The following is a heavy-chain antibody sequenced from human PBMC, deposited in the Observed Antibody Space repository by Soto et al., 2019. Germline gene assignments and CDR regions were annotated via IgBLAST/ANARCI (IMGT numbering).Heavy chain of an antibody. CDR2: INHSGST. CDR1: GGSFSGYY. V-gene: IGHV4-34*01. D-gene: IGHD4-17*01. J-gene: IGHJ5*02. CDR3: ARGYYGGGGSNWFDP. Sequence: QVQLQQWGAGLLKPSETLSLTCAVYGGSFSGYYWSWIRQPPGKGLEWIGEINHSGSTNYNPSLKSRVTISVDTSKNPFSLKLSSVTAADTAVYYCARGYYGGGGSNWFDPWGQGTLVTVSS.